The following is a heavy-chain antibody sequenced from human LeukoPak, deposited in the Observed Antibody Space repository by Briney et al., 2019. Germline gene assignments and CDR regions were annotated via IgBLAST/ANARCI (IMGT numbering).Heavy chain of an antibody. V-gene: IGHV4-59*12. D-gene: IGHD3-3*01. Sequence: PSETLSLTCTVSGASISSFYWSWIRQSPGKGLEWIGYIYNSGSTNYNPSLKSRVTISLDTSKSQFSLKVRYVTAADTAVYYCARGLNDSWTGENYWGQGTLVTVSS. CDR3: ARGLNDSWTGENY. CDR1: GASISSFY. J-gene: IGHJ4*02. CDR2: IYNSGST.